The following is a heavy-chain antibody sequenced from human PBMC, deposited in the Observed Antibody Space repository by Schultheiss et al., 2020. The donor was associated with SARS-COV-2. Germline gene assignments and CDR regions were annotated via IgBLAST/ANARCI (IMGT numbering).Heavy chain of an antibody. CDR2: ISYDGSNK. CDR3: TSRGGGRVEMATIIDY. CDR1: GFTFNSYS. V-gene: IGHV3-30*03. D-gene: IGHD5-24*01. Sequence: GGSLRLSCAASGFTFNSYSMNWVRQAPGKGLEWVAVISYDGSNKYYADSVKGRFTISRDNSKNTLYLQMNSLRAEDTAVYYCTSRGGGRVEMATIIDYWGQGTLVTVSS. J-gene: IGHJ4*02.